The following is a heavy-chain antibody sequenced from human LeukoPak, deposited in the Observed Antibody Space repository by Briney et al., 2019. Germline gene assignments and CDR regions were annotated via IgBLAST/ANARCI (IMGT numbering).Heavy chain of an antibody. CDR1: GFTFSSYE. D-gene: IGHD5-18*01. CDR3: ARGVDTAMVLIYYYYGMDV. V-gene: IGHV3-48*03. CDR2: ISSSGSTI. J-gene: IGHJ6*02. Sequence: GGSLRLSCAASGFTFSSYEMNWVRQAPGKGLEWVSYISSSGSTIYYADSVKGRFTISRDNAKNSLYLQMNNLRAEDTAVYYCARGVDTAMVLIYYYYGMDVWGQGTTVTVSS.